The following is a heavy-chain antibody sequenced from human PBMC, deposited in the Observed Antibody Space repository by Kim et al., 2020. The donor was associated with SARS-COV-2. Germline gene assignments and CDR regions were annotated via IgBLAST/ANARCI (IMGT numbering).Heavy chain of an antibody. CDR1: GYSISSGYY. V-gene: IGHV4-38-2*02. Sequence: SETLSLTCTVSGYSISSGYYWGWIRQPPGKGLEWIGSMFHSGSTYYNPSLKSRVTISVDTSKNQFSLKLSSVTAADTAVYYCARGRIGDYWGQGTLVTVSS. CDR3: ARGRIGDY. CDR2: MFHSGST. J-gene: IGHJ4*02.